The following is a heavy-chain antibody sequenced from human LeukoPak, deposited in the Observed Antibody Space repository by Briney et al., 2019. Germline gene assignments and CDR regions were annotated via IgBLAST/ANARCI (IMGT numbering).Heavy chain of an antibody. J-gene: IGHJ4*02. CDR1: GGPFSGYF. V-gene: IGHV4-34*01. D-gene: IGHD3-10*01. Sequence: SETLSLTCAVSGGPFSGYFWSWIRQSSGKGLEWIGEIHNSGTTNYNPSLNSRDTISEDTSKKHFYLNLSSVAAADTAVYYCARRYYYNLGSFPFDFWGQGTLVTVSS. CDR2: IHNSGTT. CDR3: ARRYYYNLGSFPFDF.